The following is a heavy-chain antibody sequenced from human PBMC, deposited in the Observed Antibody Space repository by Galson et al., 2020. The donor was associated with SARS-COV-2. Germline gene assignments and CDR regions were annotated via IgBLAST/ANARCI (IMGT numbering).Heavy chain of an antibody. Sequence: GESLKISCKASGYTFTSYYMHWVRQAPGQGLEWMGIINPSGGSTSYAQKFQGRVTMTRDTSTSTVYMELSSLRSEDTAVYYGASEYYYDSSGYHYYGMDVWGQGTTVTVSS. D-gene: IGHD3-22*01. J-gene: IGHJ6*02. V-gene: IGHV1-46*01. CDR3: ASEYYYDSSGYHYYGMDV. CDR1: GYTFTSYY. CDR2: INPSGGST.